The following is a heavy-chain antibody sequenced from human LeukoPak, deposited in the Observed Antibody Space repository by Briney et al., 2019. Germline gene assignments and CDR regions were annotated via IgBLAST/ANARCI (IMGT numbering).Heavy chain of an antibody. V-gene: IGHV3-23*01. CDR2: ISGSGGST. J-gene: IGHJ4*02. CDR1: GFTFSSYA. CDR3: AKDITAMVRGVMVY. D-gene: IGHD3-10*01. Sequence: PGGSLRLSCAASGFTFSSYAMSWVRQAPGKGLEWVSAISGSGGSTYYADSVKGRFTISRDNSKNTLYLQMNSLGAEDTAVYYCAKDITAMVRGVMVYWGQGTLVTVSS.